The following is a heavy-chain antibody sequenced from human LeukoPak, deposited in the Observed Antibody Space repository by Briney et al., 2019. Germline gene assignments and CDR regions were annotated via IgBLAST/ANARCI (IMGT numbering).Heavy chain of an antibody. CDR2: IKSKTDGGTT. CDR3: TTDRGYYYDSSGYYLFDY. J-gene: IGHJ4*02. CDR1: GFTFSNAW. Sequence: GGSLRLSCAASGFTFSNAWMSWVRQAPGKGLEWVGRIKSKTDGGTTDYAAPVKGRFTISRDDSKNTLYLQMNSLKTEDTAVYYCTTDRGYYYDSSGYYLFDYWGQGTLVTVSS. D-gene: IGHD3-22*01. V-gene: IGHV3-15*01.